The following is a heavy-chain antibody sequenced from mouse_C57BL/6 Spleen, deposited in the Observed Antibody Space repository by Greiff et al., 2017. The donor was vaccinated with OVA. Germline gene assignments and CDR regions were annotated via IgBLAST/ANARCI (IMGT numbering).Heavy chain of an antibody. CDR1: GYAFTNYL. D-gene: IGHD2-3*01. J-gene: IGHJ3*01. CDR3: ARSVGDGYSWFAY. CDR2: INPGSGGT. V-gene: IGHV1-54*01. Sequence: QVQLQQSGAELVRPGPSVKVSCKASGYAFTNYLIEWVKQRPGQGLEWIGVINPGSGGTNYNEKFKGKATLTADKSSSTAYMQLSSLTSEDSAVYFCARSVGDGYSWFAYWGQGTLVTVSA.